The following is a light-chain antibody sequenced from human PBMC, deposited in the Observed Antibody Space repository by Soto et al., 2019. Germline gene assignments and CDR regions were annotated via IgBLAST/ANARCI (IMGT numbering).Light chain of an antibody. CDR1: QRVLDSSYTKNY. J-gene: IGKJ1*01. Sequence: DIVMTKSPDSLAVFLGERAIINCKSGQRVLDSSYTKNYLTWYQQKPGQPPKPLIYWASTREFGVPDRFSGSGSGTDFTLTISSLQAEDVALYYCQQYYAIPRTFGQGTKVEIK. V-gene: IGKV4-1*01. CDR3: QQYYAIPRT. CDR2: WAS.